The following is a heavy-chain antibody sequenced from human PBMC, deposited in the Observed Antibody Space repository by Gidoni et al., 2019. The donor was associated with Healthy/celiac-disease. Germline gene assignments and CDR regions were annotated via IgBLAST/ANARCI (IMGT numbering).Heavy chain of an antibody. CDR1: GFTVSSNY. V-gene: IGHV3-53*01. CDR3: ARDGIAAAGPHPYGMDV. D-gene: IGHD6-13*01. Sequence: EVQLVESGGGLIQPGGSLRLSCAASGFTVSSNYMSWVRQAPGKGLEWVSVIYSGGSTYYADSVKGRFTISRDNSKNTLYLQMNSLRAEDTAVYYCARDGIAAAGPHPYGMDVWGQGTTVTVSS. CDR2: IYSGGST. J-gene: IGHJ6*02.